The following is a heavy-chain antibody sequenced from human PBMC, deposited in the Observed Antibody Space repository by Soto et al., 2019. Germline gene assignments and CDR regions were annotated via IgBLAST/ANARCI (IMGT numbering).Heavy chain of an antibody. V-gene: IGHV1-69*13. CDR1: GGTFSSYA. CDR2: NIPIFGTA. J-gene: IGHJ6*02. D-gene: IGHD3-3*01. Sequence: GASVKVSCKASGGTFSSYAISWVRQAPGQGLEWMGGNIPIFGTANYAQKFQCRVTITAYESTSTAYMELSSLRSEDTAVYYCARYDFWSGYSEINYYYYGMDVWGQGTTVTVSS. CDR3: ARYDFWSGYSEINYYYYGMDV.